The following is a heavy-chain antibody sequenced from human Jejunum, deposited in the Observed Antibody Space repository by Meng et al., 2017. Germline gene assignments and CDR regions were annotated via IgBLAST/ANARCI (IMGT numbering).Heavy chain of an antibody. J-gene: IGHJ4*02. D-gene: IGHD5-12*01. V-gene: IGHV4-31*03. CDR3: ARGDTGYSGYVFGY. Sequence: QVPRQGSVPRLVKPPLTLSLPCSVSGGSNTTGGYYWSWIRQHPGKGLEWIGHIYYSGSTHYNPSLKSRVTISIDTSQNQFSLKLSSVTAADTAVYYCARGDTGYSGYVFGYWGQGTLVTVSS. CDR2: IYYSGST. CDR1: GGSNTTGGYY.